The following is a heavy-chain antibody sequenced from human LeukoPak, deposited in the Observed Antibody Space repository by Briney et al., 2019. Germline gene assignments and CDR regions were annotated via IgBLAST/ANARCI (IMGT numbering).Heavy chain of an antibody. CDR2: INPNSGGT. V-gene: IGHV1-2*04. CDR1: GYTFTGYY. D-gene: IGHD3-10*01. Sequence: ASVKVSCKASGYTFTGYYMHWVRQAPGQGLEWMGWINPNSGGTNYAQKFQGWVTMTRDTSISTAYMELSRLRSDDAAVYYCARGPHMVRGVYNWFDPWGQGTLVTVSS. CDR3: ARGPHMVRGVYNWFDP. J-gene: IGHJ5*02.